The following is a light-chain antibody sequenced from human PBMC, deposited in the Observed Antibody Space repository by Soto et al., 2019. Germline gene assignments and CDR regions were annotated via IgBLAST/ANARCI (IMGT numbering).Light chain of an antibody. CDR3: QQYSDSPLT. CDR1: QSLTSKY. J-gene: IGKJ4*01. CDR2: HAS. Sequence: EIVLTQSPGTLSLSPGDRATVSCRASQSLTSKYLAWYQQKPGQAPRLVIYHASRRAAGIPDRFSGSGSGTDFTLIISRLESEDFAVYYCQQYSDSPLTFGGGTTVEIK. V-gene: IGKV3-20*01.